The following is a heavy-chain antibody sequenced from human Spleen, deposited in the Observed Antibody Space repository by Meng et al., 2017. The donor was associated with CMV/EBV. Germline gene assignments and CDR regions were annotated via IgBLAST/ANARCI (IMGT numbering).Heavy chain of an antibody. J-gene: IGHJ6*02. CDR3: ARDGCSSTSCYPTQDYYYYGMDV. D-gene: IGHD2-2*01. Sequence: ETLSLTCAASGFTFSSYSMNWVRQAPGKGLEWVSSISSSSSYIYYADSVKGRFTISRDNAKNSLYLQMNSLRAEDTAVYYCARDGCSSTSCYPTQDYYYYGMDVWGQGTTVTVSS. CDR1: GFTFSSYS. V-gene: IGHV3-21*01. CDR2: ISSSSSYI.